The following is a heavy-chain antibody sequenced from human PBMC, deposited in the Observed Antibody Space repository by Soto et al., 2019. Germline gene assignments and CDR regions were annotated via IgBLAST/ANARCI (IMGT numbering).Heavy chain of an antibody. CDR1: GFTFSSYG. CDR3: ARDLHSSGWYGWFDP. J-gene: IGHJ5*02. V-gene: IGHV3-33*01. Sequence: QVQLVESGGGVVQPGRSLRLSCAASGFTFSSYGMHWVRQAPGKGLEWVAVIWYDGSNKYYADSVKGRFTISRDNSKNTLYLQMNSLRAEDTAVYYCARDLHSSGWYGWFDPWGQGTLVTVSS. D-gene: IGHD6-19*01. CDR2: IWYDGSNK.